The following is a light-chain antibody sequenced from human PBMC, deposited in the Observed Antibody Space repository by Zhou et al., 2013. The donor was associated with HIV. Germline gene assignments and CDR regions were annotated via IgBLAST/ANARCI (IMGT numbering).Light chain of an antibody. V-gene: IGKV1-5*01. CDR2: DAS. Sequence: DIQMTQSPSTLSASVGDRVTITCRASQSISSWLAWYQQKPGKAPKLLIYDASNLETGVPSRFTGTGSGTDFTLTISSLQPEDFATYYCQQFNSYPYTFGQGTNLDMK. CDR3: QQFNSYPYT. CDR1: QSISSW. J-gene: IGKJ2*01.